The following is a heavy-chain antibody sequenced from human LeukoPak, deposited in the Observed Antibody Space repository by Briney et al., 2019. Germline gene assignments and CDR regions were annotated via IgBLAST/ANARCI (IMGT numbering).Heavy chain of an antibody. CDR3: ARDISSSWRAHFDY. D-gene: IGHD6-13*01. CDR2: IYTSGST. V-gene: IGHV4-4*07. CDR1: GGSISSYY. J-gene: IGHJ4*02. Sequence: PSETLSLTCTVPGGSISSYYWSWIRQPAGKGLEWIGRIYTSGSTNYNPSLKSRVTMSVDTSKNQFSLKLSSVTAADTAVYYCARDISSSWRAHFDYWGQGTLVTVSS.